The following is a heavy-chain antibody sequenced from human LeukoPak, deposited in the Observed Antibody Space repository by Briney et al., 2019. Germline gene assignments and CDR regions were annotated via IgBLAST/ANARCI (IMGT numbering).Heavy chain of an antibody. CDR2: ISSSGSTI. Sequence: GGSLRLSCAASGFTFSDYYMSWIRQAPGKGLEWVSYISSSGSTIYYADSVKDRFTISRDNAKNSLYLQMNSLRAEDTAVYYCARQRGYSYGFEDPKHFDYWGQGTLVTVSS. CDR1: GFTFSDYY. J-gene: IGHJ4*02. D-gene: IGHD5-18*01. CDR3: ARQRGYSYGFEDPKHFDY. V-gene: IGHV3-11*01.